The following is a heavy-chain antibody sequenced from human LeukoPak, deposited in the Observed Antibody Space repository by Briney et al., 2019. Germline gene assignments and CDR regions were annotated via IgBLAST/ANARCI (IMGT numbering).Heavy chain of an antibody. CDR2: INHSGST. J-gene: IGHJ4*02. CDR3: ARVDYDILTGYYFYLDY. CDR1: GGSFSGYY. V-gene: IGHV4-34*01. Sequence: SETLSLTCAIYGGSFSGYYWSWIRQPPGKGLEWIGEINHSGSTNYNPSLKSRVTISVDTSKNPFSLKLSSVTAADTAVYYCARVDYDILTGYYFYLDYWGQGTLVTVSS. D-gene: IGHD3-9*01.